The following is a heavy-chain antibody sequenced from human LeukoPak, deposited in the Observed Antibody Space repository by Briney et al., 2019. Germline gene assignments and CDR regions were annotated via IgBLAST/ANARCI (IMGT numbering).Heavy chain of an antibody. CDR2: IRYDGSNK. CDR3: AKDHLDYYDSSGPDY. Sequence: GGSLRLSCAASGFTFSSYAMKWVRQAPGKGLEWVAFIRYDGSNKYYADSVKGRFTISRDNSKNTLYLQMNSLRAEDTAVYYCAKDHLDYYDSSGPDYWGQGTLVTVSS. CDR1: GFTFSSYA. J-gene: IGHJ4*02. V-gene: IGHV3-30*02. D-gene: IGHD3-22*01.